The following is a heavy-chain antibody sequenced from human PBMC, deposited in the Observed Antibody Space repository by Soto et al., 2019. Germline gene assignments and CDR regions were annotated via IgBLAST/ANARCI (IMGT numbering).Heavy chain of an antibody. Sequence: GRSLRLSCAASGFTFSSYSMNWVRQAPGKGLECVSYIISSSSTIYYADSVKGRFTMSVDTSKNHFSLKLNSVTASDSSVYYCARQRNYGDEHFFDYWGQGTLVTVSS. V-gene: IGHV3-48*01. CDR3: ARQRNYGDEHFFDY. CDR1: GFTFSSYS. CDR2: IISSSSTI. D-gene: IGHD4-17*01. J-gene: IGHJ4*02.